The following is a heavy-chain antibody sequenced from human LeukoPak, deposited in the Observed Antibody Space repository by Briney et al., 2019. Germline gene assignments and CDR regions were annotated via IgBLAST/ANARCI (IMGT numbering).Heavy chain of an antibody. V-gene: IGHV1-18*01. CDR2: ISAYNGNT. D-gene: IGHD3-3*01. CDR3: ARGFDHYDFWSGFPASEEWFDP. CDR1: GYTFTSYG. Sequence: ASVKVSCKASGYTFTSYGISWVRQAPGQGLEWMGWISAYNGNTNYAQKLQGRVTMTTDTSTSTAYMELRSLRSDDTAVYYCARGFDHYDFWSGFPASEEWFDPWGQGTLVTVSS. J-gene: IGHJ5*02.